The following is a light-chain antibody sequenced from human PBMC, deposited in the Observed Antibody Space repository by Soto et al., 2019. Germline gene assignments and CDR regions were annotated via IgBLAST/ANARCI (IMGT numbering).Light chain of an antibody. V-gene: IGLV2-14*01. CDR3: SSFTSRFTFA. CDR2: EVT. Sequence: QSALTQPASVSGSPGQSIAISCTGTRSDVGAYNYVSWYQQHPGKASKLMISEVTNRPSGVSDRFSGSKSGNTASLTISGLQAEDEADYYCSSFTSRFTFAFGTGTKVTVL. CDR1: RSDVGAYNY. J-gene: IGLJ1*01.